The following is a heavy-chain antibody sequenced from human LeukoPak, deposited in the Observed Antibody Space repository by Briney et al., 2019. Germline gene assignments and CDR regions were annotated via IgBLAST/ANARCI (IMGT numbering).Heavy chain of an antibody. V-gene: IGHV3-23*01. D-gene: IGHD3-3*01. J-gene: IGHJ4*02. CDR3: ARDHGAGITIFGVVNLLDY. CDR1: GFTFSTNG. Sequence: PGGSLRLSCAASGFTFSTNGMSWVRQAPGKGLDWVSATSGSGGSTYYADSVKGRFTISRDNSKNTLYLQMNSLRAEDTAVYYCARDHGAGITIFGVVNLLDYWGQGTLVTVSS. CDR2: TSGSGGST.